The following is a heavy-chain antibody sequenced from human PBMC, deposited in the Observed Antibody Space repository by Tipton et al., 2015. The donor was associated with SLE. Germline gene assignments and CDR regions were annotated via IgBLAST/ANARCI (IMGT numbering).Heavy chain of an antibody. D-gene: IGHD1-1*01. CDR3: ARVAPTEVFDY. J-gene: IGHJ4*02. Sequence: TLSLTCSVSGESFNGYFWTWIRQLPGKGLEWIAEIIHSGVTNYNPSLRSRVTISVEMSKNQVSLKLGSVTAADTAVYYCARVAPTEVFDYWGQGTLVTVTS. V-gene: IGHV4-34*12. CDR2: IIHSGVT. CDR1: GESFNGYF.